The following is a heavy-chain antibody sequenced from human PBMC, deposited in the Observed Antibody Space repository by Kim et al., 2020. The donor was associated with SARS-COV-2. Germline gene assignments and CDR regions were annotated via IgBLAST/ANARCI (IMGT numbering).Heavy chain of an antibody. CDR1: GFIFRTSG. CDR2: IRGSGANT. Sequence: GGSLRLSCAASGFIFRTSGMSWVRQAPGKGLEWVSGIRGSGANTYYGDSVKGRFSISRENSKNTLYLQMNSLRADDTAVYYCAKHFGTVPTPVVIWGQGT. D-gene: IGHD2-15*01. CDR3: AKHFGTVPTPVVI. V-gene: IGHV3-23*01. J-gene: IGHJ4*02.